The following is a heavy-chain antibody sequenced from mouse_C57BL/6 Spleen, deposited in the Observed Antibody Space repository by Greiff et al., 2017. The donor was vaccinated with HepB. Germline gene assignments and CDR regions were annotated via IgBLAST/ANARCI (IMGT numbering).Heavy chain of an antibody. J-gene: IGHJ2*01. CDR3: ARAVGFDY. D-gene: IGHD1-1*01. V-gene: IGHV1-26*01. Sequence: EVKLQESGPELVKPGASVKISCKASGYTFTDYYMNWVKQSHGKSLEWIGDINPNNGGTSYNQKFKGKATLTVDKSSRTAYMELRSLTSEDSAVYYCARAVGFDYWGQCTTLTVSS. CDR1: GYTFTDYY. CDR2: INPNNGGT.